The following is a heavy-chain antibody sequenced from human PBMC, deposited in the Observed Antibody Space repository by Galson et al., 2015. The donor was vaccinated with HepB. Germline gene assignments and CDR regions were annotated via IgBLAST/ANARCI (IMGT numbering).Heavy chain of an antibody. CDR1: GFTFSSYG. V-gene: IGHV3-30*18. J-gene: IGHJ6*02. CDR2: ISYDGSNK. Sequence: SLRLSCAASGFTFSSYGMHWVRQAPGKGLEWVAVISYDGSNKYYADSVKGRFTISRDNSKNTLYLQMNSLRAEDTAVYYCAKHYYYYGMDVWGQGTTVTVSS. CDR3: AKHYYYYGMDV.